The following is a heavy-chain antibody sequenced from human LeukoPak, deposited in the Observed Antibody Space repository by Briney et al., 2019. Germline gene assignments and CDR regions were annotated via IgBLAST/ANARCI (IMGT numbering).Heavy chain of an antibody. CDR2: IYYSGST. J-gene: IGHJ4*02. D-gene: IGHD5-24*01. CDR1: GGSISSSSYY. Sequence: SETLSLTCTVSGGSISSSSYYWGWIRQPPGKGLEWIGSIYYSGSTYYNPSLKSRVTISVDTSKNQFSLKLSSVTAADTAVYYCARDSGDGYVDWGQGTLVTVSS. CDR3: ARDSGDGYVD. V-gene: IGHV4-39*02.